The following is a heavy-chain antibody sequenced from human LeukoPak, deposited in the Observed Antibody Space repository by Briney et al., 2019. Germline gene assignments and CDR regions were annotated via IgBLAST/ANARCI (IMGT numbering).Heavy chain of an antibody. CDR2: IRSKAYGGTT. Sequence: GGSLRLSCTASGFTFGDYPMSWVRQAPGKGLEWVGFIRSKAYGGTTEHAASVKGRFTISRDDSKSIAYVQMNSLKTEDTAVYYCTTLRPYIQPRWGQGTMVTVSS. CDR3: TTLRPYIQPR. CDR1: GFTFGDYP. V-gene: IGHV3-49*04. J-gene: IGHJ3*01. D-gene: IGHD5-18*01.